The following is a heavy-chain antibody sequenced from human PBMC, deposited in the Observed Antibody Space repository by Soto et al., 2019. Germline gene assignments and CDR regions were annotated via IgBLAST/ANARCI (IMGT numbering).Heavy chain of an antibody. D-gene: IGHD3-9*01. CDR2: IYDTGISGYTPST. J-gene: IGHJ6*02. CDR3: ARVDILTVYGCMDV. Sequence: SETLSLTCTVSGGSITSSYWSWIRRPPGKGLEWIAYIYDTGISGYTPSTSYNPSLKSRVTMSVDTSKSQFSLKLNSVTAADTAVYYCARVDILTVYGCMDVWGQGTTVTVSS. V-gene: IGHV4-59*08. CDR1: GGSITSSY.